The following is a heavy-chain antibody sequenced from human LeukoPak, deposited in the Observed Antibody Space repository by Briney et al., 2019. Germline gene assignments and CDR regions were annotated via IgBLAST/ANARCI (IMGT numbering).Heavy chain of an antibody. J-gene: IGHJ5*02. CDR3: ARDPIHEYGDHPDL. Sequence: SGTLSLTCTVSGGSINSYYWTWIRQPAGKGLEWIGRIYTTGSTNYNPSLKSRVTMSVDTSKNHFSLRLSSVTAADTAVYYCARDPIHEYGDHPDLWGQGTLVTVSS. CDR2: IYTTGST. CDR1: GGSINSYY. V-gene: IGHV4-4*07. D-gene: IGHD4-17*01.